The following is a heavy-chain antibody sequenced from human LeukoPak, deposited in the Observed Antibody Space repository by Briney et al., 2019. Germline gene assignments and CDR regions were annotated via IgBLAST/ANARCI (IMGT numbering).Heavy chain of an antibody. Sequence: PGGSLRLSCAASGFTFSSYAMSWVRQAPGKGLEWVSAISGSGGSTYYADSVKGRFTISRDNSKNTLYLQMNSLRAEDTAVYYCAKLETYYYGSGRVDYWGQGTLVTVSS. CDR1: GFTFSSYA. CDR2: ISGSGGST. CDR3: AKLETYYYGSGRVDY. V-gene: IGHV3-23*01. J-gene: IGHJ4*02. D-gene: IGHD3-10*01.